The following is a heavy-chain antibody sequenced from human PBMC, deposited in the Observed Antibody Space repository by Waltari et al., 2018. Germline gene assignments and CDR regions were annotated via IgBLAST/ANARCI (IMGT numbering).Heavy chain of an antibody. D-gene: IGHD4-17*01. J-gene: IGHJ4*02. CDR1: GFTFSDYD. V-gene: IGHV3-23*01. CDR2: ISGSGDLT. Sequence: EVQLLASGGGLARPGGSLTLSCPASGFTFSDYDMTGVRQAPGKGLECVSSISGSGDLTYYADSVKGRFTISRDDPNNKLLLEMSSLRVDDTALYYCAKLGRMTTVTSFFDFWGRGTLVSVSS. CDR3: AKLGRMTTVTSFFDF.